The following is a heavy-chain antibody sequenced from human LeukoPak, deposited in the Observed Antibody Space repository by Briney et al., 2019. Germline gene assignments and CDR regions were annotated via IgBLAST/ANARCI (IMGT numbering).Heavy chain of an antibody. CDR3: ARTDIVVVVAATYFDY. CDR2: INHSGST. D-gene: IGHD2-15*01. J-gene: IGHJ4*02. CDR1: GGSFSGYY. V-gene: IGHV4-34*01. Sequence: KPSETLSLTCAVYGGSFSGYYWSWIRQPPGKGLEWIGEINHSGSTNYNPSLKSRVTISVDSSKNQFSLKLSSVTAADTAVYYCARTDIVVVVAATYFDYWGQGTLVTVSS.